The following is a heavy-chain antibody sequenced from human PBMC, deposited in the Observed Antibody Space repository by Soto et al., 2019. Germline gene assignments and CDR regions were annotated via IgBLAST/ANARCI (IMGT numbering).Heavy chain of an antibody. D-gene: IGHD1-26*01. CDR3: ASDLVGASDSYGLDV. CDR2: IWHDGNNK. Sequence: GGSLRLSCAASGFTFSNYGMHWVRRAPGKGLEWVAIIWHDGNNKYYADSVRGRFIISRDNSKNRLYLQMNSLRAEDTAVYYCASDLVGASDSYGLDVWGQGTPVTVSS. V-gene: IGHV3-33*01. J-gene: IGHJ6*02. CDR1: GFTFSNYG.